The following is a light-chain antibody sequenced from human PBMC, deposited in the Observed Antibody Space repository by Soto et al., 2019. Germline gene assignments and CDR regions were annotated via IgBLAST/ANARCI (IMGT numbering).Light chain of an antibody. CDR3: QQYNNWPPWT. V-gene: IGKV3-15*01. CDR1: QSVSSN. Sequence: DIVMTQSPATLSVSPGERATLSCRARQSVSSNLAWYQQKPGQAPRLLIYGASTRATGIPARFSGSGSGTEFTLTISSLQSEDFAVYYCQQYNNWPPWTFGQGTKVDIK. J-gene: IGKJ1*01. CDR2: GAS.